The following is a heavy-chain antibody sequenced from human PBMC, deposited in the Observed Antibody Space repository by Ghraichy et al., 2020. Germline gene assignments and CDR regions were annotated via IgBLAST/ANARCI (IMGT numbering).Heavy chain of an antibody. V-gene: IGHV3-21*01. Sequence: LSLTCAASGFTFSSYSMNWVRQAPGKGLEWVSSISSSSSYIYYADSVKGRFTISRDNAKNSLYLQMNSLRAEDTAVYYCARDREVRPGAFDIWGQGTMVTVS. CDR3: ARDREVRPGAFDI. CDR1: GFTFSSYS. D-gene: IGHD3-10*01. J-gene: IGHJ3*02. CDR2: ISSSSSYI.